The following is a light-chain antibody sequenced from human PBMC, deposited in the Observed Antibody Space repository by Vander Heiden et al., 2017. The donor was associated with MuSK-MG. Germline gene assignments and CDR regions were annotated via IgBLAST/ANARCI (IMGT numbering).Light chain of an antibody. CDR3: QQCDSSPFT. J-gene: IGKJ5*01. CDR1: QSISSY. CDR2: AAS. V-gene: IGKV1-39*01. Sequence: DIQMTQSPSSLSASVGDRVTITCRASQSISSYLNWYLQKPGKAPKLLIYAASSLQSGVPSRFSGSGSGTDFTLTISRLQREDFATYYCQQCDSSPFTFGQGTRMEIK.